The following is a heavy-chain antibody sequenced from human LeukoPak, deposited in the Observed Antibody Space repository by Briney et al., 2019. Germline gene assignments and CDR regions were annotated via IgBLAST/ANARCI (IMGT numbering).Heavy chain of an antibody. D-gene: IGHD1-20*01. CDR3: ARGITGTSRKGAFDI. Sequence: PSETLSLTCTVSGGSISSNTYYWGWIRQPPGKGLEWIGSIYYSGSTYYNPSLKSRVTISVDRSKNQFSLKLSSVTAADTAVYYCARGITGTSRKGAFDIWGQGTMVTVSS. CDR1: GGSISSNTYY. V-gene: IGHV4-39*07. J-gene: IGHJ3*02. CDR2: IYYSGST.